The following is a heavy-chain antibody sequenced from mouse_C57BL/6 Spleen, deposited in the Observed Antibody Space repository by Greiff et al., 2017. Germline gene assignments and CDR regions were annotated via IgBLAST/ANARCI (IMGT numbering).Heavy chain of an antibody. D-gene: IGHD1-1*01. J-gene: IGHJ2*01. V-gene: IGHV1-42*01. Sequence: EVKLVESGPELVKPGASVKISCTASGYSFTGYYMNWVKQSPEKSLEWIGETNPSTGGTTYNQKFKAKATLTVDKSSSTAYMQLKSLTSEDSAVDNCARHYYGSSSLFDYWGQGTTLTVSS. CDR2: TNPSTGGT. CDR3: ARHYYGSSSLFDY. CDR1: GYSFTGYY.